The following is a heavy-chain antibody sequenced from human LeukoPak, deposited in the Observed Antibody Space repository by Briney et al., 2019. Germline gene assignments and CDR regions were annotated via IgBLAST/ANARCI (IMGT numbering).Heavy chain of an antibody. V-gene: IGHV1-2*06. D-gene: IGHD3-3*01. CDR2: LNPNSGDT. J-gene: IGHJ4*02. Sequence: GASVKVSCKSSGYTFTGYYVHWVRQAPGQGLEWMRRLNPNSGDTFYASKFQGRVTMTRDTSISTAYMELSSLRSDDTAMYYCARDLVGGIWSAAFWGQGTLVTVSS. CDR1: GYTFTGYY. CDR3: ARDLVGGIWSAAF.